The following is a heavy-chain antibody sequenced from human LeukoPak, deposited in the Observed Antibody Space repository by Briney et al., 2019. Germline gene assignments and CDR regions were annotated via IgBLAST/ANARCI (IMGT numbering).Heavy chain of an antibody. J-gene: IGHJ4*02. V-gene: IGHV5-51*01. D-gene: IGHD3-9*01. CDR2: IYPGDSDT. CDR1: GNIFTTYW. CDR3: ARLPTLTGYIDY. Sequence: GESLKISCKDSGNIFTTYWIGWVRQLPGKGLEWMGIIYPGDSDTRYSPSFQGQVTFSADKSISTAYLQWSRLKASDTAMYYCARLPTLTGYIDYWGQGTLVTVSS.